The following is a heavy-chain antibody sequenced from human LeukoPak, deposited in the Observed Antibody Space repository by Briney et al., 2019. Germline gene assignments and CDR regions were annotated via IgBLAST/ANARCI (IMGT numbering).Heavy chain of an antibody. Sequence: SETLSLTRTLSGGSLRIFNCGCIPDPPGEGVECIGYIYYSGSTNYNPSLKSRVTISVDTSKNQFSLRLSSVTAADTAVYYCARHQRVAESNWFDPWGHGTLVSVSS. J-gene: IGHJ5*02. CDR2: IYYSGST. CDR1: GGSLRIFN. V-gene: IGHV4-59*08. D-gene: IGHD2-15*01. CDR3: ARHQRVAESNWFDP.